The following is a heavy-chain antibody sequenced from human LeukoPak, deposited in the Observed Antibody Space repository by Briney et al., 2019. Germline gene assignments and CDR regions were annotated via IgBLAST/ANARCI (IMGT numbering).Heavy chain of an antibody. CDR3: ARYAIYYDSSGYSP. CDR2: INPNSGGT. V-gene: IGHV1-2*02. J-gene: IGHJ5*02. D-gene: IGHD3-22*01. CDR1: GYTFTGYC. Sequence: ASVKVSCKASGYTFTGYCMHWVRQAPGQGLEWMGWINPNSGGTNYAQKFQGRVTMTRDTSISTAYMELSRLRSDDTAVYYCARYAIYYDSSGYSPWGQGTLVTVSS.